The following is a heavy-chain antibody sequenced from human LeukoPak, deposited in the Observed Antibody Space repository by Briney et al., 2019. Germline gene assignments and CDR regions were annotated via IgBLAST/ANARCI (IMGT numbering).Heavy chain of an antibody. D-gene: IGHD3-9*01. CDR3: ARDPRNYDILTGYSFDY. J-gene: IGHJ4*02. CDR2: IIPILGIA. V-gene: IGHV1-69*04. CDR1: GGTFSSYA. Sequence: SVKVSCKASGGTFSSYAISWVRQAPGQGLEWMGRIIPILGIANYAQKFQGRVTITADKSTSTAYMELSSLRSEDTAVYYCARDPRNYDILTGYSFDYWGQGTLVTVSS.